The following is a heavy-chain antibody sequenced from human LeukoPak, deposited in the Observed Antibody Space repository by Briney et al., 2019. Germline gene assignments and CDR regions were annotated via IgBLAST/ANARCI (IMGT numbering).Heavy chain of an antibody. V-gene: IGHV3-30*02. CDR1: GFTFSGYA. CDR3: ARGSGIAAAGTRYYNWFDP. J-gene: IGHJ5*02. Sequence: GGSLRLSCAASGFTFSGYAMSWVRQAPGKGLEWVAFIRYDGSKKYYADSVKGRFTISRDNSKNTLYLQMNSLRAEDTAVYYCARGSGIAAAGTRYYNWFDPWGQGTLVTVSS. D-gene: IGHD6-13*01. CDR2: IRYDGSKK.